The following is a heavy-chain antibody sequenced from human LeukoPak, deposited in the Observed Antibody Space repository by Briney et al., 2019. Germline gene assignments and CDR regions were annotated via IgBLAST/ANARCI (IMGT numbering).Heavy chain of an antibody. CDR2: INHSGST. Sequence: SETLSLTCTVSGGSISSYYWSWIRQPPGKGLGWIGEINHSGSTNYNPSLKSRVTISVDTSKNQFSLKLSSVTAADTAVYYCARYANLEGYSYGPWGQGTLVTVSS. V-gene: IGHV4-34*01. CDR3: ARYANLEGYSYGP. D-gene: IGHD5-18*01. CDR1: GGSISSYY. J-gene: IGHJ5*02.